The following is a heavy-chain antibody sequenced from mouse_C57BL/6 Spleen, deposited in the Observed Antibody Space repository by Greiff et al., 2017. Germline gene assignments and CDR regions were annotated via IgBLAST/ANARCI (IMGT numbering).Heavy chain of an antibody. CDR2: IYPGGGYT. D-gene: IGHD1-1*02. V-gene: IGHV1-63*01. J-gene: IGHJ4*01. CDR1: GYTFTNYW. Sequence: QVQLQQSGAELVRPGTSVKMSCKASGYTFTNYWIGWAKQRPGHGLEWIGDIYPGGGYTNYNEKFKGKATLTADKSSSTAYMQFSSLTSEDSAIYYCARRRDYGPTERGAMDYWGQGTSVTVSS. CDR3: ARRRDYGPTERGAMDY.